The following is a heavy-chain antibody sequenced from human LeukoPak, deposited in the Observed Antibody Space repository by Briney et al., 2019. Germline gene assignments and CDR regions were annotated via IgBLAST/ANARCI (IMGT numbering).Heavy chain of an antibody. V-gene: IGHV3-23*01. CDR2: ISGSGSST. J-gene: IGHJ4*02. CDR1: GFTFSSYA. Sequence: GGSLRLSCAASGFTFSSYAMSWVRQAPGKGLEWVSAISGSGSSTYYADSVKGRFTISRDNSKNTLYLQMNSLRAEDTAVYYASGYDSSGYYGYWGQGTLVTVSS. CDR3: SGYDSSGYYGY. D-gene: IGHD3-22*01.